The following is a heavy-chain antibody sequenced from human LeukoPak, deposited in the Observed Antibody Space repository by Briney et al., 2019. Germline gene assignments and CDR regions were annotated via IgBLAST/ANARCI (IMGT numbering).Heavy chain of an antibody. CDR2: INHSGST. J-gene: IGHJ4*02. Sequence: SETLSLTCAVHGGSFRGSYWSWIRQPPGKGLEWIGEINHSGSTNYNPSLKSRVTISVDTSKNQFSLKLSSVTAADTAVYYCARAVAGRSYYFDYWGQGTLVTVSS. CDR3: ARAVAGRSYYFDY. CDR1: GGSFRGSY. D-gene: IGHD6-19*01. V-gene: IGHV4-34*01.